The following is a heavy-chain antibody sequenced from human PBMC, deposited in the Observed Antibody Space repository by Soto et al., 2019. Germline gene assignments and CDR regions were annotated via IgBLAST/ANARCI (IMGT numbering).Heavy chain of an antibody. J-gene: IGHJ4*02. CDR2: INNSGKTI. Sequence: GGSLRLSCAASGFTFSDYYMSWIRQAPGKGLEWLSYINNSGKTIYYADSVKGRFTMSRDNAKNSLYLQMDSLRVEDTAIYYCARDGVTSSSDYWGQGTLVTVSS. V-gene: IGHV3-11*01. CDR1: GFTFSDYY. CDR3: ARDGVTSSSDY. D-gene: IGHD6-6*01.